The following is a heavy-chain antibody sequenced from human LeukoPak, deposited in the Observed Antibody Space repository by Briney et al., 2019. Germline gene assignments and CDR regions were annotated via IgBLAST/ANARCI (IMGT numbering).Heavy chain of an antibody. D-gene: IGHD6-19*01. J-gene: IGHJ4*02. V-gene: IGHV1-2*02. Sequence: ASVKVSCKASGYTFTGYYMHWVRQAPGQGLEWMGWINPNSGGTNYAQKFQGRVTTTRDTSISTAYMELSRLRSDDTAVYYCARHARRGGIAVAGPLGYWGQGTLVTVSS. CDR3: ARHARRGGIAVAGPLGY. CDR1: GYTFTGYY. CDR2: INPNSGGT.